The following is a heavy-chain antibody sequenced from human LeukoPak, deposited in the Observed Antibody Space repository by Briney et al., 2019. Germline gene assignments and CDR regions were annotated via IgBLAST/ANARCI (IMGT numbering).Heavy chain of an antibody. V-gene: IGHV3-30*02. CDR3: AKKYSTGLDP. Sequence: GGSLRLSCAASGFTFSTYGMHWVRQAPGKGLELVAFIRSDGSNKYYADSVKGRFTISRDNSKNTLYLQMNSLRAEDTAVYYCAKKYSTGLDPWGQGTLVTVSS. D-gene: IGHD1-26*01. CDR1: GFTFSTYG. CDR2: IRSDGSNK. J-gene: IGHJ5*02.